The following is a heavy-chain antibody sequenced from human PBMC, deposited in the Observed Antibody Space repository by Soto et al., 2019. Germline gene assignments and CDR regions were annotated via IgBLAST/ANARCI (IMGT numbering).Heavy chain of an antibody. J-gene: IGHJ5*02. Sequence: GGSLRLSCAASGFTISTYWMSWVRQAPGKGLEWVANIKQDGTEKYYVDSVKGRFTISRDNAKNSLYLQMTSLRAEDTAVYYCTRGLNWFDPWGQGTLVTVSS. CDR1: GFTISTYW. CDR3: TRGLNWFDP. CDR2: IKQDGTEK. V-gene: IGHV3-7*01.